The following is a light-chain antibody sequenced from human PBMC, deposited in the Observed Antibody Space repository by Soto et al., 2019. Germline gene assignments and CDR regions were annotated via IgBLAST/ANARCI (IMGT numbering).Light chain of an antibody. J-gene: IGLJ2*01. CDR2: DVS. Sequence: QSALTQPRSVSASPGQSVTISCTGTSSDVGDYNYVSWYQQHPGKAPKFIIYDVSKRPSGVPDRFSGSKSGNTASLTISGLQAEDEADYYCCSYAGSYTYVFGGGTKLTVL. CDR1: SSDVGDYNY. V-gene: IGLV2-11*01. CDR3: CSYAGSYTYV.